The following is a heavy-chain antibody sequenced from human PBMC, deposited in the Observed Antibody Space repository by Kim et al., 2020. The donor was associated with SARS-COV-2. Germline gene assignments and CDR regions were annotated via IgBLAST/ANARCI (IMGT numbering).Heavy chain of an antibody. CDR3: AKDGERSSGWRRAHYYYYGMDV. J-gene: IGHJ6*02. D-gene: IGHD6-19*01. V-gene: IGHV3-23*03. Sequence: GGSLRLSCAASGFTFSSYAMSWVRQAPGKGLEWVSVIYSGGSSTYYADSVKGRFTISRDNSKNTLYLQMNSLRAEDTAVYYCAKDGERSSGWRRAHYYYYGMDVWCQGTTVTVSS. CDR1: GFTFSSYA. CDR2: IYSGGSST.